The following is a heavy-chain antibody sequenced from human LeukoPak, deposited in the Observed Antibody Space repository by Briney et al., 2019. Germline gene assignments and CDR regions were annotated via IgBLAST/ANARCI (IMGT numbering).Heavy chain of an antibody. J-gene: IGHJ4*02. CDR2: ISVNNGNT. CDR3: ARVSALDGIDWFDY. D-gene: IGHD3-9*01. CDR1: GYTFTRYG. V-gene: IGHV1-18*01. Sequence: GASVKVSCKASGYTFTRYGISWVRQAPGQGLEWMGGISVNNGNTNYAQKFQGRVTMTRDTSISTAYMELSRLRSDDTAVYYCARVSALDGIDWFDYWGQGTLVTVSS.